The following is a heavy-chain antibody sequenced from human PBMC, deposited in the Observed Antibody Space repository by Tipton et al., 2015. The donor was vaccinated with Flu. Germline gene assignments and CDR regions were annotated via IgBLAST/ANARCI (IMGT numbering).Heavy chain of an antibody. D-gene: IGHD5-12*01. J-gene: IGHJ4*02. V-gene: IGHV4-39*07. Sequence: GLVKPSETLSLTCTVSGASLRSSSYYWGWIRQPQGKGLEWIGSFYYDVGTYYNPSLNSRVTISVDESKNQFSLRLTSVTAADTAVYYCVRTKGGYTLSNFVYWGQGTLVTVSS. CDR3: VRTKGGYTLSNFVY. CDR2: FYYDVGT. CDR1: GASLRSSSYY.